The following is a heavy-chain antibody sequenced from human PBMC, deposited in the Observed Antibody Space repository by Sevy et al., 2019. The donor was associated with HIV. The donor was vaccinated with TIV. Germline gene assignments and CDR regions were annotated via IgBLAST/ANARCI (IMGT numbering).Heavy chain of an antibody. CDR3: ARGGGYSNYYYYGMHV. D-gene: IGHD4-4*01. V-gene: IGHV4-39*07. CDR1: GGSISSSSYY. Sequence: SETLSLTCTVSGGSISSSSYYWGWIRQPPGKGLEWIGSIYYSGSTYYNPSLKSPVTISVDTSKNQFSLKLSSVTAGDTAVYYCARGGGYSNYYYYGMHVWGQGTTVTVSS. J-gene: IGHJ6*02. CDR2: IYYSGST.